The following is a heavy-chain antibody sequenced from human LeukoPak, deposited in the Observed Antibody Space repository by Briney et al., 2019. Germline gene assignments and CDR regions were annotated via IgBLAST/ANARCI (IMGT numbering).Heavy chain of an antibody. J-gene: IGHJ4*02. V-gene: IGHV4-34*01. CDR3: AREVPRGYSYGSPVGRRYFDY. Sequence: PSETLSLTCAVYGGSFSGYYWSWIRQPPGKGLEWIGEINHSGSTNYNPSLKSRVTISVDTSKNQFSLKLSSVTAADTAVYYCAREVPRGYSYGSPVGRRYFDYWGQGTLVTVSS. D-gene: IGHD5-18*01. CDR1: GGSFSGYY. CDR2: INHSGST.